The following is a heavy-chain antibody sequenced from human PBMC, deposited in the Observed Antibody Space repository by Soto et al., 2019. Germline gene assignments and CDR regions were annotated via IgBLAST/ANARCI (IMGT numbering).Heavy chain of an antibody. CDR1: GFSITNAW. Sequence: EVQLVESGGGLVKPGGSLRLSCVASGFSITNAWMNWVRQAPGKGLEWVGRIKRKIDGETTDYAAPVKGRFTIPRDDSKNMLYLQMNSLKADDTALYYCTTGSVEGVWGQGTTVTVSS. V-gene: IGHV3-15*07. CDR3: TTGSVEGV. CDR2: IKRKIDGETT. J-gene: IGHJ6*02. D-gene: IGHD2-15*01.